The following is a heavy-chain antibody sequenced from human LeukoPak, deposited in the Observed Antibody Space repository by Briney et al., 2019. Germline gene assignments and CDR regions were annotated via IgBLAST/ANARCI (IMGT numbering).Heavy chain of an antibody. D-gene: IGHD3-22*01. J-gene: IGHJ4*02. Sequence: GESLKISCEGSGYIFTTYWIGWVRQMPGKGLEWMGIIYPGDSDTRYSPSFQGQVTISADKSISTASLQWSRLKASDTAIYYCARYFVYNSSGFHFDYWGQGTPVTVST. CDR2: IYPGDSDT. CDR3: ARYFVYNSSGFHFDY. V-gene: IGHV5-51*01. CDR1: GYIFTTYW.